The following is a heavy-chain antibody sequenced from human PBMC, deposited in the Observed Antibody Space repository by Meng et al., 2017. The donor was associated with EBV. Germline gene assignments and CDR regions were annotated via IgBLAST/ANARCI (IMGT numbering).Heavy chain of an antibody. J-gene: IGHJ4*02. CDR3: ASESGRGYTPDY. V-gene: IGHV1-69*01. Sequence: VQLLTAAAEVKKQGVQVTGSCTTSGGPLGDSASSWVRQAPGQGLEWLGGFLPRLGAPNYAQKFHGRVKITADESTSTHYMDLSSLRSEDTAIYYCASESGRGYTPDYWGQGTLVTVSS. CDR1: GGPLGDSA. D-gene: IGHD3-10*01. CDR2: FLPRLGAP.